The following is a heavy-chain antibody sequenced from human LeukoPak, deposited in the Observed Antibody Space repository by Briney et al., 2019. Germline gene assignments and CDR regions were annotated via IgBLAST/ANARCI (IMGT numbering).Heavy chain of an antibody. V-gene: IGHV3-48*03. J-gene: IGHJ3*02. Sequence: PGGSLRLSCAASGFTFSSYEMNWVRQAPGKGLEWVSYISSSGSTIYYADSVKGRFTISRDNAKNSLYLQMNSLRAEDTAVYYCAGEIGYYYDSSGYYLDAFDIWGQGTMVTVSS. D-gene: IGHD3-22*01. CDR2: ISSSGSTI. CDR1: GFTFSSYE. CDR3: AGEIGYYYDSSGYYLDAFDI.